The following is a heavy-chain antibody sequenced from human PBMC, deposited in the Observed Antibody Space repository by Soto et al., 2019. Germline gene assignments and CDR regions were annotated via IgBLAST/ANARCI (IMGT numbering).Heavy chain of an antibody. CDR1: GFTFSSYA. D-gene: IGHD3-10*01. J-gene: IGHJ3*02. CDR3: ARALWFGELLLGAFDI. CDR2: ISGSGGST. V-gene: IGHV3-23*01. Sequence: EVQLLESGGGLVQPGGSPRLSCAASGFTFSSYAMSWVRQAPGKGLEWVSAISGSGGSTYYADSVKGRFTVSRDNSKNTLYLQMNSLRAEDTAVYYCARALWFGELLLGAFDIWGQGTMVTVSS.